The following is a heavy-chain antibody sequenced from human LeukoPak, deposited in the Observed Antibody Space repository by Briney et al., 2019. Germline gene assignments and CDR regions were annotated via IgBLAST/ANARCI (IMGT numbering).Heavy chain of an antibody. CDR3: ARSRGKLQWPYYYYGMDV. V-gene: IGHV3-11*01. D-gene: IGHD5-24*01. CDR2: ISSSGSTI. J-gene: IGHJ6*02. Sequence: GGSLRLSCAASRFTFSDYYMSWIRQAPGKGLEWVSYISSSGSTIYYADSVKGRFTISRDNAKNSLYLQMDSLRAEDTAVYYCARSRGKLQWPYYYYGMDVWGQGTTVTVSS. CDR1: RFTFSDYY.